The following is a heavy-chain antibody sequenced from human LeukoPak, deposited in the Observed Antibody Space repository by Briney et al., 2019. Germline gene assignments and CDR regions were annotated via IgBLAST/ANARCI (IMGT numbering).Heavy chain of an antibody. CDR2: ITAYNGNT. CDR3: ARGVSNRWADF. CDR1: GYSFTTYG. J-gene: IGHJ4*02. V-gene: IGHV1-18*01. D-gene: IGHD2/OR15-2a*01. Sequence: ASVKVSCKPSGYSFTTYGTNWVRQAPGQGLEWMGWITAYNGNTNYAHNFQGRFTMTTDTYTRTVYMELRGLKSNDPAVYYCARGVSNRWADFWGQGTLVTVSS.